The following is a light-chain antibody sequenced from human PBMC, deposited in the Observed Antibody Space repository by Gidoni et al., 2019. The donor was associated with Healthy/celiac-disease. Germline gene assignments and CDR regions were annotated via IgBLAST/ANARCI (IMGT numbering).Light chain of an antibody. Sequence: TITCRASQSIGSYLNWYQQKPGKAPKLLIYAASILQSGVPTRFSGSGSGTDFTLTISSLQPEDFATYYCQQSYSTLPYXFXQGTKLEIK. CDR1: QSIGSY. J-gene: IGKJ2*01. CDR2: AAS. V-gene: IGKV1-39*01. CDR3: QQSYSTLPYX.